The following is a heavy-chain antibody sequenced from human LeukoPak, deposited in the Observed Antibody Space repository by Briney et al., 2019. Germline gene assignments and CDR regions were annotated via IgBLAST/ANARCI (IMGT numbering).Heavy chain of an antibody. CDR1: GFTFSSYA. CDR3: ARGGFDI. Sequence: GGSLRLSCAASGFTFSSYAMHWVRQAPGKGLECVAVISYDGSNKYYADSVKGRFTISRDNSKNTLYLQMNSMRAEDTAVYYCARGGFDIWGQGTMVTVSS. J-gene: IGHJ3*02. CDR2: ISYDGSNK. V-gene: IGHV3-30-3*01.